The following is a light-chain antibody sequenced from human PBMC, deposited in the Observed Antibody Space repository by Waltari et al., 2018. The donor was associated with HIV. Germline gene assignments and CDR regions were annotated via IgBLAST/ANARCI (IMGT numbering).Light chain of an antibody. J-gene: IGLJ2*01. V-gene: IGLV1-47*01. Sequence: QSVLTQPPSPSGTPGQKVTIPFSGAPANIGHNFVFWFQQFPGTAPKLLIYRDNRGRSGVPARFSGSKSGTSASLTISGLRSDDEAHYFCAVLDDTLGGGVFGGGTKLTVL. CDR2: RDN. CDR3: AVLDDTLGGGV. CDR1: PANIGHNF.